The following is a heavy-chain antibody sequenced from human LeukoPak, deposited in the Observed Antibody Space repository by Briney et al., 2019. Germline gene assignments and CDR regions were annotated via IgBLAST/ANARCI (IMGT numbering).Heavy chain of an antibody. Sequence: PGGSLRLSCAASGFTFSDYYMGWIRQAPGKGLDWVSYISRSGETIYYAPSVKGRFTISRDNAKNSLYLQMNSLIAEDTAVYYCARDRLHYGEYEKTFDYWGQGTLVSVSS. V-gene: IGHV3-11*04. D-gene: IGHD4/OR15-4a*01. CDR1: GFTFSDYY. CDR3: ARDRLHYGEYEKTFDY. J-gene: IGHJ4*02. CDR2: ISRSGETI.